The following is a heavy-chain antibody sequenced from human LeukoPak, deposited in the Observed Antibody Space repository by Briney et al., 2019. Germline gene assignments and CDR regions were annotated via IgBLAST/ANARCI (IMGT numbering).Heavy chain of an antibody. D-gene: IGHD4-23*01. CDR2: INQDGSEK. V-gene: IGHV3-7*01. Sequence: GGSLRLSCAASGFTSTTYWMSWVRQAPGKVLEWVANINQDGSEKYYVDSVKGRFTISRDNAKNSLYLQMNSLRAEDTAVYFCVRAIGSNTLWGQGTLVTVSS. J-gene: IGHJ4*02. CDR1: GFTSTTYW. CDR3: VRAIGSNTL.